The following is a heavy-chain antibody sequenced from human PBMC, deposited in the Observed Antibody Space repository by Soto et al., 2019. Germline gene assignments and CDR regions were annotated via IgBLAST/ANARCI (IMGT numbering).Heavy chain of an antibody. J-gene: IGHJ5*02. CDR2: ISAYNGNT. V-gene: IGHV1-18*01. D-gene: IGHD2-2*01. Sequence: ASVKVSCKASGYTFTSYGISWVRQAPGQGLEWMGWISAYNGNTNYAQKLQGRVTMTTDTSTSTAYMELRSLRSDDTAVYYCARAPRFLTVVPAATNWFDPWGQGTLVTVSS. CDR3: ARAPRFLTVVPAATNWFDP. CDR1: GYTFTSYG.